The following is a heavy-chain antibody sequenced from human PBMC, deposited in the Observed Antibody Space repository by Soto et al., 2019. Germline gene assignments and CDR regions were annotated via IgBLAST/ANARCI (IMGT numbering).Heavy chain of an antibody. CDR1: GFTFKHFA. V-gene: IGHV3-23*01. CDR2: IGGAGSSA. Sequence: EVQLLESGGGLVQPGGSLRLSCAASGFTFKHFAMSWVRQAPGKGMEWISAIGGAGSSANYADSVKGRFTVSRDDSKSTLSLQMSGLRVDDTALYYCVKDAVAYNGEWDWFDLWGQGTLVTVSS. CDR3: VKDAVAYNGEWDWFDL. D-gene: IGHD3-10*01. J-gene: IGHJ5*02.